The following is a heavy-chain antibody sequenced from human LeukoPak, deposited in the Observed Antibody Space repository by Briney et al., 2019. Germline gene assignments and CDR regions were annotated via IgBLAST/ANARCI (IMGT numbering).Heavy chain of an antibody. D-gene: IGHD3-16*01. CDR1: GFTFGDYA. CDR3: AKGGGGRLIYYYYMDV. CDR2: ITWSSDNI. J-gene: IGHJ6*03. V-gene: IGHV3-9*03. Sequence: GGSLRLSCTASGFTFGDYAMHWVRQAPGKGLEWVSGITWSSDNIEYADSVKGRFTISRDNAKNSLYLQMNSLRAEDMALYYCAKGGGGRLIYYYYMDVWGKGTTVTVSS.